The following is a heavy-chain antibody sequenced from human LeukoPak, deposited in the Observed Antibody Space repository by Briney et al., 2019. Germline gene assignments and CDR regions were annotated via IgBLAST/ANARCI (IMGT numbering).Heavy chain of an antibody. D-gene: IGHD3-22*01. Sequence: SVKVSCKASGGTFSSYAISWVRQAPGQGLEWMGRIIPILGIANYAQKFQGRVTITADKSTSTAYMELSSLRSEDTAVYYCARGAYYYDSSGYYFGHAFDIWGQGTMVTVSS. CDR2: IIPILGIA. CDR1: GGTFSSYA. J-gene: IGHJ3*02. V-gene: IGHV1-69*04. CDR3: ARGAYYYDSSGYYFGHAFDI.